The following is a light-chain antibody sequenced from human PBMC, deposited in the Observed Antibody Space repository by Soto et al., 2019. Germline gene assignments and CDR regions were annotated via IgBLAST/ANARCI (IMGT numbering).Light chain of an antibody. CDR1: QSVSSY. V-gene: IGKV3-11*01. CDR3: QQRSNWPVT. CDR2: DAS. Sequence: EIVLTQSPATLSLSPGERATLSCRVSQSVSSYLAWYQQKPGQAPRLLIYDASNRATGIPARFSGSGSGTDFTLTISSLEPEDFAVYYCQQRSNWPVTFGQGTMVEIK. J-gene: IGKJ1*01.